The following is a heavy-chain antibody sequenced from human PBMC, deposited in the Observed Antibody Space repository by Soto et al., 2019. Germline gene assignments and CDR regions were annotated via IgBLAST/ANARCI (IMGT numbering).Heavy chain of an antibody. Sequence: QVQLQQWGAGLLKPSETLSLTCAVYGGSFSGYYWSWIRQPPGKGLEWIGEINHSGSTNYNPSLKSRVTISVDTSKNQVSLKLSSVTAADTAVYYCARARGRYSSSWYYDYWGQGTLVTVSS. CDR1: GGSFSGYY. CDR3: ARARGRYSSSWYYDY. V-gene: IGHV4-34*01. CDR2: INHSGST. D-gene: IGHD6-13*01. J-gene: IGHJ4*02.